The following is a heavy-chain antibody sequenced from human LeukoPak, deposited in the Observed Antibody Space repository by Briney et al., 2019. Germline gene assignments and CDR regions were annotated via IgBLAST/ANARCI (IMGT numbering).Heavy chain of an antibody. V-gene: IGHV3-53*04. CDR1: GFTVSSNY. D-gene: IGHD6-19*01. CDR3: ARGTGYSSGLFDY. Sequence: GGSLRLSCAASGFTVSSNYMSWVRQAPGKGLEWVSVIYSGGSTYYADSVKGRFTISGHNSKNTLYLQMNSLRAEDTAVYYCARGTGYSSGLFDYWGQGTLVTVSS. CDR2: IYSGGST. J-gene: IGHJ4*02.